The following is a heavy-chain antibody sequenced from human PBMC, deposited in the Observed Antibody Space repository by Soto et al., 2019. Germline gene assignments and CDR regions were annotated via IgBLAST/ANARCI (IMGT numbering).Heavy chain of an antibody. D-gene: IGHD6-6*01. CDR3: TRVAAPPSIYYYYGMDV. CDR1: GYTFTSYG. Sequence: ASVKVSCKASGYTFTSYGISWVRQAPGQGLEWMGWISAYNGNTNYAQKLQGRVTMTTDTSTSTAYMELRSLRSDDTAVYYCTRVAAPPSIYYYYGMDVWGQGTTVTVSS. J-gene: IGHJ6*02. CDR2: ISAYNGNT. V-gene: IGHV1-18*01.